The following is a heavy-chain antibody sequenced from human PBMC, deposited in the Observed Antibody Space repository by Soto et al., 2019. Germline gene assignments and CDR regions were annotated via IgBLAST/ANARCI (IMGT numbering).Heavy chain of an antibody. CDR3: AGASYGSFDY. J-gene: IGHJ4*02. D-gene: IGHD3-16*01. CDR2: IYYSGST. CDR1: GGSISSYY. Sequence: PSYTLSLTCTVSGGSISSYYWSWIRQPPGKGLEWIGYIYYSGSTNYNPSLKIRVTISVDTSKNQFSLKLSSVTAADTAVYYCAGASYGSFDYWGQGTLVTASS. V-gene: IGHV4-59*01.